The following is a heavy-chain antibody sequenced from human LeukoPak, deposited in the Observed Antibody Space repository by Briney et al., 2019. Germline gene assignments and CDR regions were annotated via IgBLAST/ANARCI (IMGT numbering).Heavy chain of an antibody. CDR3: ARDAIYGSGSYYNWFDP. CDR2: ISSSSSTI. V-gene: IGHV3-48*01. D-gene: IGHD3-10*01. J-gene: IGHJ5*02. Sequence: GGSLRLSCAASGFTFSSYSMNWVRQAPGKGLEWVSYISSSSSTIYYADSVKGRFTISRDNAKNSLYLQMNSLRAEDTAVYYCARDAIYGSGSYYNWFDPWGQGTLVTVSS. CDR1: GFTFSSYS.